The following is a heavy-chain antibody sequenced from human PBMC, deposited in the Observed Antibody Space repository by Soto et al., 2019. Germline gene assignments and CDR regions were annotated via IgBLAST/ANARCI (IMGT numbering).Heavy chain of an antibody. CDR2: INPSDGTT. CDR3: ETSLQLRKGWAFDY. CDR1: GYTFTTYF. V-gene: IGHV1-46*01. D-gene: IGHD1-7*01. J-gene: IGHJ4*02. Sequence: QVQLVQSGAEVKKPGASVKLSCKASGYTFTTYFMQWVRQAPGQGLEWMGIINPSDGTTSYAQKFQGRVTMTRDTSTSTVYMDLSSLRSEDTAVYYCETSLQLRKGWAFDYWGQGPLVTVSS.